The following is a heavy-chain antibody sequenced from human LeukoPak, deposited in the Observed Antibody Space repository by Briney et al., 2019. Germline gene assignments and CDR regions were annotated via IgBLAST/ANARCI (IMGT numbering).Heavy chain of an antibody. J-gene: IGHJ4*02. CDR2: IYYSGST. CDR3: AREVPDSSGLFDY. Sequence: PSETLSLTCTVSGGSISSYYWSWIRQPPGKGLEWIGYIYYSGSTNYNPSLKSRVTISVDTSKNQFSLKLSSVTAADTAVYYCAREVPDSSGLFDYWGQGTLVTVSS. V-gene: IGHV4-59*01. CDR1: GGSISSYY. D-gene: IGHD3-22*01.